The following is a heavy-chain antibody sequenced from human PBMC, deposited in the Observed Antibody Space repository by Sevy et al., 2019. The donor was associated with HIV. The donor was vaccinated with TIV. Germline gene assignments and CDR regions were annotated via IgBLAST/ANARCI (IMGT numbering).Heavy chain of an antibody. CDR3: AKGYHDYVWGSYRAPFDY. Sequence: GGSLRLSCAASGSTFSSYAMSWVRQAPGKGLEWVSAISGSGGSTYYADSVKGRFTISRDNSKNTLYLQMNSLRAEDTAVYYCAKGYHDYVWGSYRAPFDYWGQGTLVTVSS. CDR1: GSTFSSYA. D-gene: IGHD3-16*02. V-gene: IGHV3-23*01. J-gene: IGHJ4*02. CDR2: ISGSGGST.